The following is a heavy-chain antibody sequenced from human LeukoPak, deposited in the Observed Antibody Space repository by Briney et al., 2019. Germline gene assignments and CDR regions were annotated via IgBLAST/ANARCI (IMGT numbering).Heavy chain of an antibody. V-gene: IGHV1-18*01. J-gene: IGHJ5*02. CDR3: ATDGGYQSGWFDP. CDR2: ISALNGNR. Sequence: ASVKVSCKASGYIFTNYGISWVRQAPGQGLEWMGWISALNGNRNIAQKVQGRVTVTTDTSTTTAYMELRSLRSDDTAVYYCATDGGYQSGWFDPWGQGTLITVSS. CDR1: GYIFTNYG. D-gene: IGHD5-18*01.